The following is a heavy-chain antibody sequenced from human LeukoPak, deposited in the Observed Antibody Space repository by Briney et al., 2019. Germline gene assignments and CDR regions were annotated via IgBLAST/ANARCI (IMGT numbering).Heavy chain of an antibody. CDR2: INHSGST. V-gene: IGHV4-34*01. J-gene: IGHJ4*02. D-gene: IGHD6-19*01. CDR1: GFTFDDYG. Sequence: GSLRLSCAASGFTFDDYGMSWIRQPPGKGLEWIGEINHSGSTNYNPSLKSRVTISVDTSKNQFSLKLSSVTAADTAVYYCAKDPFSCRSSGCHGIDYWGQGTLVTVSS. CDR3: AKDPFSCRSSGCHGIDY.